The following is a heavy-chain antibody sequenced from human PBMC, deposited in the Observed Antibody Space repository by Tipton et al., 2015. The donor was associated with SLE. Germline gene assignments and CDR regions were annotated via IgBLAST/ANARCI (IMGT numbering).Heavy chain of an antibody. CDR1: GFTFSSYG. CDR2: ISSSSSYT. V-gene: IGHV3-21*05. Sequence: GSLRLSCAASGFTFSSYGMHWVRQAPGKGLEWVSYISSSSSYTNYADSVKGRFTISRDNAKNSLYLQMNSLRAEDTAVYYCASGPGAFDIWGQGTMVTVSS. CDR3: ASGPGAFDI. J-gene: IGHJ3*02.